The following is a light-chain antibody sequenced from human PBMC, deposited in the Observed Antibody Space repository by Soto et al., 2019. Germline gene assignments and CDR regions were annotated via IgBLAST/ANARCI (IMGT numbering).Light chain of an antibody. CDR1: SSDVGGYNY. J-gene: IGLJ3*02. CDR3: GSYTSTSTLV. CDR2: EVS. V-gene: IGLV2-14*01. Sequence: QSVLTQPASVSGSPGQSITISCTGTSSDVGGYNYVSWYQQHPGKAPKLMIYEVSNRPSGVSNRFSASKSGNTASLTISGLQAEDEADYYCGSYTSTSTLVFGGGTKLTVL.